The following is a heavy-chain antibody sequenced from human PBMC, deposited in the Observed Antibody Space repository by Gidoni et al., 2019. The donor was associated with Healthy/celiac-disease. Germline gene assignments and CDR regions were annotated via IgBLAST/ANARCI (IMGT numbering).Heavy chain of an antibody. CDR2: IYSGGST. CDR3: ARGVGADDSSGYYYTYGFYY. CDR1: GFTVRSLY. J-gene: IGHJ4*02. D-gene: IGHD3-22*01. Sequence: EVQLVESGGGLIQPGGSLRLSCAASGFTVRSLYMSWARQAPGKGLEWVSVIYSGGSTYYADSVKGRFTSSRDNSKNTLYLQMNSLRAEDTAVYYCARGVGADDSSGYYYTYGFYYWGQGTLVTVSS. V-gene: IGHV3-53*01.